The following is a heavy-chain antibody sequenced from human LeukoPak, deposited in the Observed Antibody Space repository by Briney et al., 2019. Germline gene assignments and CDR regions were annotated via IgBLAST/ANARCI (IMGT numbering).Heavy chain of an antibody. Sequence: GGSLRLSCVASGFTFSSYWMHWVRQAPGEGLVWVSRINSDGSTTTYADSVKGRFTISRDNAKNTLYLQMNSLRVEDTAVYYCARSTTHPYYNYMDVWGKGTTVTLSS. CDR2: INSDGSTT. V-gene: IGHV3-74*01. J-gene: IGHJ6*03. D-gene: IGHD4-17*01. CDR3: ARSTTHPYYNYMDV. CDR1: GFTFSSYW.